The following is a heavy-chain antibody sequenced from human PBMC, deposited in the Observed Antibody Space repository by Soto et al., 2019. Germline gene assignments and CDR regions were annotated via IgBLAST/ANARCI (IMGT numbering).Heavy chain of an antibody. CDR2: IKQDGSEK. Sequence: EVQLVESGGGLVQPGGSLRLSCAASGFTFSSYWMSWVRQAPGKGLEWLANIKQDGSEKYYVDSVKGRFTISRDNAKKSLYLQMNSLRAEDTAVYYCARLGARGAVDIWGQGTMVTVSS. D-gene: IGHD3-16*01. CDR1: GFTFSSYW. J-gene: IGHJ3*02. V-gene: IGHV3-7*01. CDR3: ARLGARGAVDI.